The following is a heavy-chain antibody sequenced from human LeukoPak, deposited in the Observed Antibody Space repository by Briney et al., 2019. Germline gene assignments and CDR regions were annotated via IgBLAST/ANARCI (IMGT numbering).Heavy chain of an antibody. CDR2: ISAYNGNT. V-gene: IGHV1-18*01. CDR3: ARGPSYLYCSSTSGYCTPGYYYYYYMDV. J-gene: IGHJ6*03. D-gene: IGHD2-2*01. Sequence: ASVKVSCKASGYTFTSYGISWVRQAPGQGLEWMGWISAYNGNTNYAQKLQGRVTMTTDTSTSTAYMELRSLRSDDTAVYYCARGPSYLYCSSTSGYCTPGYYYYYYMDVWGKGTTVTVSS. CDR1: GYTFTSYG.